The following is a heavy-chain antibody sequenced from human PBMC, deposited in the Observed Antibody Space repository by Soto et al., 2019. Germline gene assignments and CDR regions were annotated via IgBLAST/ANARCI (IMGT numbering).Heavy chain of an antibody. CDR2: FYYSGST. Sequence: QVQLQESGPGLVKPSETLSLTCTVSGGSISSYYWSWIRQPPGKGLEWIGYFYYSGSTNYNPSLKRRVTISVDTAKTQFSLKLSSVTAAFAAVYYCARRYGGTFDYWGQGTLVTVSS. V-gene: IGHV4-59*08. CDR3: ARRYGGTFDY. CDR1: GGSISSYY. D-gene: IGHD2-15*01. J-gene: IGHJ4*02.